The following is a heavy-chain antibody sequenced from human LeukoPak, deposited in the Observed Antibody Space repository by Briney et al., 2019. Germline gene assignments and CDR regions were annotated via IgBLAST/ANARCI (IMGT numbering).Heavy chain of an antibody. Sequence: GGSLRLSCAASGFTFSSNAMSWVRQAPGKGLEWVSVITGNTGSTYYADSVKGRFTISRDNSKNTLSLQMSSLRAEDTAVYYCAKDAVAPGSGGDYFDYWGQGTLVTVSS. V-gene: IGHV3-23*01. CDR3: AKDAVAPGSGGDYFDY. CDR1: GFTFSSNA. CDR2: ITGNTGST. D-gene: IGHD3-10*01. J-gene: IGHJ4*02.